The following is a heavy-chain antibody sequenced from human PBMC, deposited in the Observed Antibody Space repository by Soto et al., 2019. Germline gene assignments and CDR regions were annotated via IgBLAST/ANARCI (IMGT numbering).Heavy chain of an antibody. CDR2: INPRGGST. V-gene: IGHV1-46*03. Sequence: QVQLVQSGAEVKKPGASVKVSCKASGYTFTSYYMHWVRQAPGQGLEWMGIINPRGGSTSYAQKFQGRVTMTRDTSTSTVYMELSSLRSEDTAVYYCARDLRGGYCSGGSCQRDDYWGQGTLVTVSS. D-gene: IGHD2-15*01. J-gene: IGHJ4*02. CDR3: ARDLRGGYCSGGSCQRDDY. CDR1: GYTFTSYY.